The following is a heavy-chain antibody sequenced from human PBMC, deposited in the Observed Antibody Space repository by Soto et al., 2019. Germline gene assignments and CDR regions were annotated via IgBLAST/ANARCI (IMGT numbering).Heavy chain of an antibody. CDR1: GYTFTSYA. CDR3: ARSDQYFDWLPQSPYFFDY. J-gene: IGHJ4*02. Sequence: ASVKVSCKASGYTFTSYAMLWVRQAPGQRLEWMGWINAGNCNTKYSQKFQGRVTMITDTSTSTAYMELRSLRSADTAVYYCARSDQYFDWLPQSPYFFDYWGQGPLVSVCS. V-gene: IGHV1-3*01. D-gene: IGHD3-9*01. CDR2: INAGNCNT.